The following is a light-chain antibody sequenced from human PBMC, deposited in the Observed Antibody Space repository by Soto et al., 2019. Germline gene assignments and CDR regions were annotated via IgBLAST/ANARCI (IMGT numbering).Light chain of an antibody. CDR1: SSDIGGYNY. J-gene: IGLJ2*01. V-gene: IGLV2-14*01. Sequence: QSALTQPASVSGSPGHSITISCTGTSSDIGGYNYVSWYQHHPGKAPKLMIYEVTHRPSEISDRFSGSKSGNTASLTISGLQAEDEADYYCSSYSTTSTVLFGGGTKLTVL. CDR3: SSYSTTSTVL. CDR2: EVT.